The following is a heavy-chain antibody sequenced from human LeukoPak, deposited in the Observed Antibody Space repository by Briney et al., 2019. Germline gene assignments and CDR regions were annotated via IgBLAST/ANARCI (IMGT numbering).Heavy chain of an antibody. CDR1: GFTFTSYA. CDR2: IRGSGDST. Sequence: PGGSLRLSCAASGFTFTSYAMSWVRQGPGKGLEWVSAIRGSGDSTYYADSVKGRFTISRDNSKNTLYLQMNSLRAGDTAVYYCARDPHGYNSYFDYWGQGTLVTVSS. CDR3: ARDPHGYNSYFDY. D-gene: IGHD5-24*01. J-gene: IGHJ4*02. V-gene: IGHV3-23*01.